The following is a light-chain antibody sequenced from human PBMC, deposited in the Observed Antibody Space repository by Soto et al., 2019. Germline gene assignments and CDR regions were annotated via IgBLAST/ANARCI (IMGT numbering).Light chain of an antibody. CDR2: KAS. Sequence: DIQMTQSPSPLSASVGDRVTITCRARQSISRWLAWYQQKPGKAPKLLIYKASSLESGVPSRFSGSGSGTEFTLTISSLQPDDFATYYCQQYNSYSYTFGQGTKLEIK. V-gene: IGKV1-5*03. CDR1: QSISRW. J-gene: IGKJ2*01. CDR3: QQYNSYSYT.